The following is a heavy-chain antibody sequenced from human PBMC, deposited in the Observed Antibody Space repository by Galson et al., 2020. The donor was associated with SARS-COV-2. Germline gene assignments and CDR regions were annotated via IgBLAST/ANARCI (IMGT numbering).Heavy chain of an antibody. CDR3: ARDPAPLYGDNYYYGMDV. J-gene: IGHJ6*02. D-gene: IGHD4-17*01. V-gene: IGHV4-59*01. CDR2: ISYSGST. Sequence: ETSETLSLTCSVSDAPISSYYWSWIRQPPGKGLEWIGYISYSGSTSYNPSLRSRVTISVDLSKNQFSLKLSSVTAADTAVYYCARDPAPLYGDNYYYGMDVWGRGTTVTGSS. CDR1: DAPISSYY.